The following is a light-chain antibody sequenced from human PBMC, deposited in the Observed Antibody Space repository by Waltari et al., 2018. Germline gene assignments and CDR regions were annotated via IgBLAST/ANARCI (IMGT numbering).Light chain of an antibody. CDR1: QSISGW. CDR3: QHYSSYLVT. V-gene: IGKV1-5*01. Sequence: DILMTQSPSTLSASVGDRVTITCRASQSISGWLAWYQQQPGKAPKILISDVSSLESGVPSRFSGSGSGTNFTLTISSLQPDDFATYYCQHYSSYLVTFGEGTKVEI. CDR2: DVS. J-gene: IGKJ4*01.